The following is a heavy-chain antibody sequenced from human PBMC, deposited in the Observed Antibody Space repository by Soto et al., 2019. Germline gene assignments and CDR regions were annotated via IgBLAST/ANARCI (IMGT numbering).Heavy chain of an antibody. V-gene: IGHV4-34*01. CDR3: GRGRGYSNAWGSYYSGMDV. CDR1: CGSFSNYY. J-gene: IGHJ6*02. CDR2: INHNGST. D-gene: IGHD6-19*01. Sequence: SSETLSLTCSIYCGSFSNYYWNCIRHPPGNGPEWMGKINHNGSTNYSPSLKSRLTISVDTSKNQFSLKLISVTAADTAVYFCGRGRGYSNAWGSYYSGMDVWGQGTTVTVSS.